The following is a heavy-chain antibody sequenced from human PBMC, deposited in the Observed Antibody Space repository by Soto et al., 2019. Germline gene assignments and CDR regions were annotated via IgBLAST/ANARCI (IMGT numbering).Heavy chain of an antibody. CDR2: IKSKTDGGTT. CDR1: GFIFNNAW. CDR3: THQRWGAFEI. J-gene: IGHJ3*02. Sequence: EVQLVESGGGLVKPGGSLTLSCAASGFIFNNAWMNWVRQAPGKGLEWVGRIKSKTDGGTTEYSAPVKGRFTISRDDSKNTLYLQMNSLKTEDTAVYYCTHQRWGAFEIWGQGTMVTVSS. V-gene: IGHV3-15*07. D-gene: IGHD2-2*01.